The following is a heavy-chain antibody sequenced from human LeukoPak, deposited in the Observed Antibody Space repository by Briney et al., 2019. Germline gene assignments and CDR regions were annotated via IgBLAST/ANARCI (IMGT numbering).Heavy chain of an antibody. V-gene: IGHV3-64D*06. CDR2: ISSNGGTT. Sequence: GGSLRLSCSASGFTFSSYAMHWVRQAPGKELEYFSGISSNGGTTYYADSVKGRFTISRDNSKNTLYLQMSSLRAEDTAVYYCVKDGGQHYAEFFHHWGQGTLVTVSS. D-gene: IGHD3-16*01. J-gene: IGHJ1*01. CDR3: VKDGGQHYAEFFHH. CDR1: GFTFSSYA.